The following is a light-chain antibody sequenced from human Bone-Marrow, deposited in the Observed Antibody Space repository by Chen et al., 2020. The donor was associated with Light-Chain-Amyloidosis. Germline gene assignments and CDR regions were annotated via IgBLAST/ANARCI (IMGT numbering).Light chain of an antibody. CDR3: QSADSSGTYEVI. CDR1: DLPTKY. CDR2: RDT. Sequence: SSELTHPPSLSVSPGQTARTTCPGDDLPTKYAYGYQQKPGQAPVLVIHRDTERPSGISERFSGSSSGTTATLTISGVQAEDEADYHCQSADSSGTYEVIFGGGTKLTVL. V-gene: IGLV3-25*03. J-gene: IGLJ2*01.